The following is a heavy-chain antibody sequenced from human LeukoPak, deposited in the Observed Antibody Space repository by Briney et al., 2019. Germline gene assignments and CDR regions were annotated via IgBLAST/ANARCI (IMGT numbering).Heavy chain of an antibody. CDR2: MHYDGSNK. CDR3: AELGITMIGGV. CDR1: GFTFSTYG. V-gene: IGHV3-30*02. J-gene: IGHJ6*04. D-gene: IGHD3-10*02. Sequence: GGSLRLSCAASGFTFSTYGMHWVRQAPGKGLEWVTFMHYDGSNKYYADSVKGRFTISRDNSKNTLYLQMNNLRAEDTAVYYCAELGITMIGGVWGKGTTVTISS.